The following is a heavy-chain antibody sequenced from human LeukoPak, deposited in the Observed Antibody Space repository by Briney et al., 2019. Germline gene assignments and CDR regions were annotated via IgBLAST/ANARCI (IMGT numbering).Heavy chain of an antibody. Sequence: GRSLRLSCAASGFTFPIYAIHWVRQAPGKGLEWVAVISYDGSNKYYADSVKGRFTISRDNSKNTLYLQMNSLRAEDTAVSYCAREAAVSGPSYFDFWGQGTLVTVSS. J-gene: IGHJ4*02. CDR2: ISYDGSNK. CDR1: GFTFPIYA. CDR3: AREAAVSGPSYFDF. D-gene: IGHD6-19*01. V-gene: IGHV3-30-3*01.